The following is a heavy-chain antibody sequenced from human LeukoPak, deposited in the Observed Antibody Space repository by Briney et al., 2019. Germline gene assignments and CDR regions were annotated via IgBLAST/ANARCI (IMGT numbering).Heavy chain of an antibody. Sequence: GSLRLSCAASAFTFSDYYMSWIRQPLGKGLEWIGEINHSGSTNYNPSLKSRVTISVDTSKNQFSLKLSSVTAADTAVYYCARHGRLGNFYDDLGYKEATIFDYWGQGTLVTVSS. V-gene: IGHV4-34*01. CDR2: INHSGST. J-gene: IGHJ4*02. CDR1: AFTFSDYY. D-gene: IGHD3-22*01. CDR3: ARHGRLGNFYDDLGYKEATIFDY.